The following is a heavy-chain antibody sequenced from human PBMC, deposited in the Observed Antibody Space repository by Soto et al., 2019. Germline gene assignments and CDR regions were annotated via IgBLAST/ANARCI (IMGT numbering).Heavy chain of an antibody. D-gene: IGHD1-7*01. J-gene: IGHJ5*02. CDR2: IYYTGTT. CDR3: ARVLSNWNYAEGAWFDP. CDR1: GGSISSDGSY. V-gene: IGHV4-31*03. Sequence: QVQLQESGPGLVKPSQTLSLTCTVSGGSISSDGSYWTWIRQHPGKGLELIGSIYYTGTTYYNPYLKSRLTISVDQSKHHFSLKLNSVTAADTAMYFCARVLSNWNYAEGAWFDPWGQGTLVTVSS.